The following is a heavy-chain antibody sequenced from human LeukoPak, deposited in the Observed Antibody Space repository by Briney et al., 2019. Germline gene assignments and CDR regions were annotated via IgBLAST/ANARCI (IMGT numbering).Heavy chain of an antibody. CDR2: INAGNGNT. J-gene: IGHJ4*02. Sequence: ASVKVSCKASGYTFTSYAMHWVRQAPGQRLERMGWINAGNGNTKYSQKFQGRVTITRDTSASTAYMELSSLRSEDTAVYYCARVRDRGPFDYWGQGTLVTVSS. CDR3: ARVRDRGPFDY. V-gene: IGHV1-3*01. CDR1: GYTFTSYA. D-gene: IGHD3-10*01.